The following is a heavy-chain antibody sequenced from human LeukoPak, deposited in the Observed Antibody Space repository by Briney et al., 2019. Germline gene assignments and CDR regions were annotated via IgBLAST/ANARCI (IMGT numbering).Heavy chain of an antibody. CDR2: MYSGGSK. Sequence: GGSLRLSCAASGFTVSSNYMSWVRQPPGKGLEWVSVMYSGGSKYYADSVKGRFTISRDNSKNTVYLQMNSLRSDDTAVYYCFVGPHPYDSGDWLPNWGQGTLVTVSS. CDR3: FVGPHPYDSGDWLPN. V-gene: IGHV3-66*01. CDR1: GFTVSSNY. D-gene: IGHD3-10*01. J-gene: IGHJ4*02.